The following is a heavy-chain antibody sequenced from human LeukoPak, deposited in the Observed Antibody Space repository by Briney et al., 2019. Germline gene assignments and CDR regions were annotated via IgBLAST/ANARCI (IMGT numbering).Heavy chain of an antibody. D-gene: IGHD3-10*01. Sequence: GGSLRLSCAASGFTFSNYAMHWVRQAPGKGLEWVAVISYDGTNKYYADSVKGRFTISRDNSKNTLYLQMNSLRAEDTAVYYCARDTYYYGSGSYGMDVWGQGTTVTVSS. CDR2: ISYDGTNK. CDR3: ARDTYYYGSGSYGMDV. V-gene: IGHV3-30-3*01. J-gene: IGHJ6*02. CDR1: GFTFSNYA.